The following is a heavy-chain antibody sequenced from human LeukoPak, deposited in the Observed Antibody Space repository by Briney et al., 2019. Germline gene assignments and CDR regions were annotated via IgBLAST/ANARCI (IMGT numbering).Heavy chain of an antibody. V-gene: IGHV3-30-3*01. Sequence: PGRSLRLSCAASGFTFSSYAMHWVRQAPGKGLEWVAVISYDGSNKYYADSVKGRFTISRDNSKNTLYLQMNSLRAEDTAVYYCARGTTISARLFDYWGQGTLVTVSS. CDR3: ARGTTISARLFDY. CDR1: GFTFSSYA. CDR2: ISYDGSNK. J-gene: IGHJ4*02. D-gene: IGHD6-6*01.